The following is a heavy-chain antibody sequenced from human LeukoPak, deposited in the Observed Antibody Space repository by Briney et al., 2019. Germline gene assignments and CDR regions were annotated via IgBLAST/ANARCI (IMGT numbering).Heavy chain of an antibody. D-gene: IGHD4-23*01. V-gene: IGHV4-61*02. CDR3: ARRAVTRAFDI. CDR2: IYTSGST. J-gene: IGHJ3*02. CDR1: GDSISSGDYY. Sequence: SETLSLTCTVSGDSISSGDYYWSWIRQPAGKGLEWIGRIYTSGSTNYNPSLKSRVTMSVDTSKNQFSLKLSSVTAADTAVYYCARRAVTRAFDIWGQGTMVTVSS.